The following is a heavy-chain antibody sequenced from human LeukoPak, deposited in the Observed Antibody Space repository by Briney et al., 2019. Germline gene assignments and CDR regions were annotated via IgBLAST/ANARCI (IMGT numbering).Heavy chain of an antibody. CDR2: IYYSGST. J-gene: IGHJ4*02. D-gene: IGHD2-21*02. V-gene: IGHV4-39*07. Sequence: TASDTLSLPCTVSGGSISSSSYYWGWIRQPPGKGLEWIGSIYYSGSTYYNPSLKSRVTISVDTSKNQFSLKLSCVTAADTAVYYCARGYQHIVVVTVHYFDYWGQGTLVTVSS. CDR3: ARGYQHIVVVTVHYFDY. CDR1: GGSISSSSYY.